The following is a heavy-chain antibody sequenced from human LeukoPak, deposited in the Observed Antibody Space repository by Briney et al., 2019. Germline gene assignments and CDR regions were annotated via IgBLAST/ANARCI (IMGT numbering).Heavy chain of an antibody. V-gene: IGHV3-21*01. Sequence: PGGSLRLSCAASGFTFSSYSMNWVRQAPGKGLEWVSSISSSSSSIYYADSVKGRFTISRDNAKNSLYLQMNSLRAEDTSVYYCARSLYSGYDSFPFDYWGQGTLVTVSS. J-gene: IGHJ4*02. CDR2: ISSSSSSI. CDR1: GFTFSSYS. CDR3: ARSLYSGYDSFPFDY. D-gene: IGHD5-12*01.